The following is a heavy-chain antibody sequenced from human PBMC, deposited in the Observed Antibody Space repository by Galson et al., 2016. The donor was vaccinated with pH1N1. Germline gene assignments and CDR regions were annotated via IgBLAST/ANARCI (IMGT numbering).Heavy chain of an antibody. V-gene: IGHV5-51*01. Sequence: QSGAEVTKPGESLKISCKGSGYRFTNSWIGWVRQMPGKGLEWMGIIYLGGSLIRYRPSFQGQVTISADKSINIVYLEWRRLKASDTATYYCARQNDYGDYRGDAFDIWGQGTRVTVSS. CDR3: ARQNDYGDYRGDAFDI. CDR2: IYLGGSLI. D-gene: IGHD4-17*01. CDR1: GYRFTNSW. J-gene: IGHJ3*02.